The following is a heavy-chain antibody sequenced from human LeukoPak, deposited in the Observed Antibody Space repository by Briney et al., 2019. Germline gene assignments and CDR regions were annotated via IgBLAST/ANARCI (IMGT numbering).Heavy chain of an antibody. J-gene: IGHJ4*02. CDR2: IIPIPGMA. V-gene: IGHV1-69*04. Sequence: SVKVSCKASGYTFTSYGINWVRQAPGQGLEWMGRIIPIPGMANYAQKFQGRVTITADSSTSTAYMEVSSLRSEDTAVYYCARAVVVARGLMAYFDYWGQGTLVTVSS. D-gene: IGHD3-10*01. CDR3: ARAVVVARGLMAYFDY. CDR1: GYTFTSYG.